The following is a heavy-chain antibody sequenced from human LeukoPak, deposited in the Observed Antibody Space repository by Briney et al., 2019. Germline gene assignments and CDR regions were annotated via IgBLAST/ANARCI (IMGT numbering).Heavy chain of an antibody. Sequence: SETLSLTCTVSGGSISLYYWSWIRQPPGKGLEWIGNIYYSGSTNYNPSLKSRVTISVDTSKNQLSLKLTSVTAADTAVYYCARLTSGTHPNFDYWGQGTLVTVSS. J-gene: IGHJ4*02. CDR1: GGSISLYY. V-gene: IGHV4-59*08. D-gene: IGHD3-10*01. CDR2: IYYSGST. CDR3: ARLTSGTHPNFDY.